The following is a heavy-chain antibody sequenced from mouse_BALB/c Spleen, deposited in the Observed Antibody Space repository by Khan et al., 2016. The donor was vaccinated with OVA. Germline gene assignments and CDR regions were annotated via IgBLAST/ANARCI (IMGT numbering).Heavy chain of an antibody. CDR2: IWSGGNT. CDR3: ARNSYVCDFTD. V-gene: IGHV2-4-1*01. D-gene: IGHD1-1*02. Sequence: QVQLKQSGPGLVQPSQSLSITCTVSGFSLNTSGVHWVRQSPGKGLEWLGVIWSGGNTDYNAPFISRLNIRKDHSKSQVLFKMNSLRPDYTAIYYCARNSYVCDFTDWGQGTLVTVSA. J-gene: IGHJ3*01. CDR1: GFSLNTSG.